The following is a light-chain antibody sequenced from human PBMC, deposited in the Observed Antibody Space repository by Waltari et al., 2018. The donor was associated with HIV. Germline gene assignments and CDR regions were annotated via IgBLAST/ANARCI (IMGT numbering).Light chain of an antibody. CDR2: EVS. CDR3: CSYVVVVNSFVL. V-gene: IGLV2-23*02. CDR1: SSNL. Sequence: QSALTQPASVSGSPGQSITISCTGTSSNLVSWYQQHPGKAPKLIIYEVSKRPSGVSDRFSASKSGNTASLTISGLQAEDEADYHCCSYVVVVNSFVLFGGGTKLTVL. J-gene: IGLJ2*01.